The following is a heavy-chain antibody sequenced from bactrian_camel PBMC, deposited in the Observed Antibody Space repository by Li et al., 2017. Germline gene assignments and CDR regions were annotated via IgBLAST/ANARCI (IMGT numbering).Heavy chain of an antibody. J-gene: IGHJ4*01. V-gene: IGHV3S28*01. D-gene: IGHD7*01. CDR2: IDLDGRGT. CDR1: GYSIKNDH. Sequence: CAAPGYSIKNDHMSWVRQAPGKGLEWVSSIDLDGRGTWYAHSVKGRFTISRDNANKMMTLKLNSLKTEDTAMYYCAIGGSGTAARTSHPGQGTQVTVS.